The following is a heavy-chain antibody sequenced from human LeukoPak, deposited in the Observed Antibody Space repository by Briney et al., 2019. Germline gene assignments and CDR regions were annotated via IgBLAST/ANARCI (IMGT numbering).Heavy chain of an antibody. CDR1: GYTFTSYY. J-gene: IGHJ3*02. V-gene: IGHV1-46*01. Sequence: GASVKVSYKASGYTFTSYYMHWVRQAPGQGREWMGIINPIGGSTSYGQKFQGRVTMTRDTSTSTVYMELSSLRSEDTAVYYCARDPLRHYDSSGSAWGAFDIWGQGTMVTVSS. CDR3: ARDPLRHYDSSGSAWGAFDI. D-gene: IGHD3-22*01. CDR2: INPIGGST.